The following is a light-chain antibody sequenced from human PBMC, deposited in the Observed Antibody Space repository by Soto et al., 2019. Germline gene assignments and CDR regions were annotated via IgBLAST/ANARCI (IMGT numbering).Light chain of an antibody. Sequence: DIVMTQSQATLSVSPGERATLSCRASQSISSNLAWYQQKPGQAPRLLMFRTSSRATGFPARFSGSGSGTEFNLTISSLQSEDFGVYYCQQYNNWPRATFGGGTKVDIK. CDR2: RTS. V-gene: IGKV3-15*01. J-gene: IGKJ4*01. CDR3: QQYNNWPRAT. CDR1: QSISSN.